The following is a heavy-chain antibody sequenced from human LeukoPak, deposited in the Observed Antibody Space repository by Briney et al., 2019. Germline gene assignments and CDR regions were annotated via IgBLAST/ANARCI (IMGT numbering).Heavy chain of an antibody. Sequence: ASVKVSCKASGYTFISYGISWARQAPGQGLEWMGWISPHNGNTNYAQSLQGRVTMTTDTSTSTAYMELRSLRSDDTAVYFCARAFEDGDYYAGEDYWGQGTLVTVSS. CDR2: ISPHNGNT. CDR3: ARAFEDGDYYAGEDY. J-gene: IGHJ4*02. D-gene: IGHD4-17*01. V-gene: IGHV1-18*01. CDR1: GYTFISYG.